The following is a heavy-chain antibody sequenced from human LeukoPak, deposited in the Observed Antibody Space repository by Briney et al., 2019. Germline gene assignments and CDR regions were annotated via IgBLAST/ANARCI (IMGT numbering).Heavy chain of an antibody. V-gene: IGHV4-59*01. CDR3: ARLKCISTTCPSRYVMDV. J-gene: IGHJ6*02. Sequence: TSETLSLTCSVSGGSISSYYWSWIRQPPGKGLEYIGYIYYSGSTNYNPSLKSRVTISVDTSKDQFSLNLTSVTAADTAVYYCARLKCISTTCPSRYVMDVWGQGTTVTVSS. D-gene: IGHD2-2*01. CDR1: GGSISSYY. CDR2: IYYSGST.